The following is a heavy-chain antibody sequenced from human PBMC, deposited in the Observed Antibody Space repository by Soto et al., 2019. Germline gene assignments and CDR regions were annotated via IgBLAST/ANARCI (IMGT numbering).Heavy chain of an antibody. V-gene: IGHV1-46*01. CDR3: ARGGYYDSSGSRNYHYYGMNV. CDR2: INPSGGYT. J-gene: IGHJ6*02. Sequence: GASVKVSCKASGYTFTSYYMNWVRQAPGQGLEWLGIINPSGGYTTYAQRFLGRVTMTSDTSTSTVHMELRSLRSEDTAVYYCARGGYYDSSGSRNYHYYGMNVWGQGTTVTVSS. D-gene: IGHD3-22*01. CDR1: GYTFTSYY.